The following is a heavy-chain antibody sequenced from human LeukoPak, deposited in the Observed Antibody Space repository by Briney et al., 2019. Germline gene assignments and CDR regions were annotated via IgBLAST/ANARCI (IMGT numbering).Heavy chain of an antibody. CDR2: ISGSGDST. V-gene: IGHV3-23*01. CDR3: AKVPYSDYGSGRPPFTEV. CDR1: GFTFSNYA. D-gene: IGHD3-10*01. Sequence: GGSLRLSCAASGFTFSNYAMSWVRQAPGKGLEWVSTISGSGDSTYYADSVKGRLTISRDNSKNTLYLQMNSLTAEDTAFYYCAKVPYSDYGSGRPPFTEVWGQGTTVTVSS. J-gene: IGHJ6*02.